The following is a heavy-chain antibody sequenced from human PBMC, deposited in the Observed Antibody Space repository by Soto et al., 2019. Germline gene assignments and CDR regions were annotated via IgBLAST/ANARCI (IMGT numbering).Heavy chain of an antibody. CDR2: INPNSGGP. CDR1: GYTFTGYY. D-gene: IGHD3-9*01. V-gene: IGHV1-2*04. J-gene: IGHJ6*02. CDR3: ARGGVHCVILSGSPSCGYYYYGMGV. Sequence: QVQLVQSGAEVKKPGASVKVSCKASGYTFTGYYMHWVRQAPGQGLEWMARINPNSGGPNYAQKLQGWVTMTRDTSISTAYMELSRLRSDDTAVYYCARGGVHCVILSGSPSCGYYYYGMGVWGQGTTVTVSS.